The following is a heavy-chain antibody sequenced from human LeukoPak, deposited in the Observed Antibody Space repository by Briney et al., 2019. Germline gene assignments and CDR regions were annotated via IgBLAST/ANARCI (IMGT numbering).Heavy chain of an antibody. J-gene: IGHJ5*02. Sequence: ASVKVSCKASGYTFTNFDINWVRQAPGQGLEWMGWMNPVSGNAGSAQKFQGRVTLTRDTSISTAYMELSSLRSDDTAVYYCARRVQQNWFDPWGQGTLVTVSS. CDR2: MNPVSGNA. CDR1: GYTFTNFD. V-gene: IGHV1-8*01. D-gene: IGHD6-13*01. CDR3: ARRVQQNWFDP.